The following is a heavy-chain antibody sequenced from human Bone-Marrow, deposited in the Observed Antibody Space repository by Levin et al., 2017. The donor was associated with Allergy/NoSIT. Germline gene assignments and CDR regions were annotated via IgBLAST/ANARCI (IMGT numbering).Heavy chain of an antibody. J-gene: IGHJ4*02. CDR2: LYYSGNT. V-gene: IGHV4-59*01. CDR1: SGSISFYY. Sequence: LSCTVSSGSISFYYWSWIRQPPGKGLEWIGYLYYSGNTNYNPSLKSRVTMSVDTSKNQFSLNLNSVTAADTAVYYCGLGQFSYGLVHWGQGTLVTVSS. D-gene: IGHD3-16*01. CDR3: GLGQFSYGLVH.